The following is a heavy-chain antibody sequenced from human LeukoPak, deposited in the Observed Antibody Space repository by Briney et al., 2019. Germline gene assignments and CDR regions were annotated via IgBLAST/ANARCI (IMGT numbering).Heavy chain of an antibody. V-gene: IGHV4-59*01. Sequence: SETLSLTWTVSGGSISSYYWSWIRQPPGKGLEWIGYIYYSGSTNYNPSLKSRVTISVDTSKNQFSLKLSSVTAADTAVYYCARGIVVPAARFDPWGQGTLVTVSS. J-gene: IGHJ5*02. CDR2: IYYSGST. D-gene: IGHD2-2*01. CDR3: ARGIVVPAARFDP. CDR1: GGSISSYY.